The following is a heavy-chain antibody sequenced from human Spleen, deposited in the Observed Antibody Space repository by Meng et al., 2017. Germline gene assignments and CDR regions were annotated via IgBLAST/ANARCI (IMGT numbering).Heavy chain of an antibody. J-gene: IGHJ3*02. V-gene: IGHV1-46*01. CDR2: INPSGGST. CDR1: GYTFTSYY. D-gene: IGHD3-22*01. CDR3: ARDHGQSDYDSSGRNDDAFDI. Sequence: ASVKVSCKASGYTFTSYYMHWVRQAPGQGLEWMGIINPSGGSTSYAQKFQGRVTMTRDTSTSTVYMELSSLRSEDTAVYYCARDHGQSDYDSSGRNDDAFDIWGQGTMVTVSS.